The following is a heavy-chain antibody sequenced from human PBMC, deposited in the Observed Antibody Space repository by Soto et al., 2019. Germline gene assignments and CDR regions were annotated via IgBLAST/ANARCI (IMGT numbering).Heavy chain of an antibody. J-gene: IGHJ6*03. V-gene: IGHV4-59*08. CDR3: ARMGFDYCSGGSCYSPPLGYYYYYMDV. D-gene: IGHD2-15*01. CDR1: GGSISSYY. CDR2: IYYSGST. Sequence: SETLSLTCTVSGGSISSYYWSWIRQPPGKGLEWIGYIYYSGSTNYNPSLKSRVTISVDTSKNQFSLKLSSVTAADTAVYYCARMGFDYCSGGSCYSPPLGYYYYYMDVWGKGTTVTVSS.